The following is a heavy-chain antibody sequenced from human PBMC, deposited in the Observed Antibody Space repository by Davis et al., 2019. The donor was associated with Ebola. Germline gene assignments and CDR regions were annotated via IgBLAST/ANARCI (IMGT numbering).Heavy chain of an antibody. V-gene: IGHV1-8*01. J-gene: IGHJ6*02. CDR1: GYTFTSYD. CDR2: MNPNSGNT. Sequence: AASVKVFCKASGYTFTSYDINWVRQATGQGLEWMGWMNPNSGNTGYAQKFQGRVTMTRSTSISTAYMELSSLRSEDTAVYYCARGGATEWQGLYYYYYGMDVWGQGTTVTVSS. D-gene: IGHD1-26*01. CDR3: ARGGATEWQGLYYYYYGMDV.